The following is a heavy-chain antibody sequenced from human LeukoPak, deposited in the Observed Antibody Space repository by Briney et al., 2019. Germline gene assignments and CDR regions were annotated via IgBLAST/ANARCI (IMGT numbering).Heavy chain of an antibody. CDR3: ARGRGSDGNFVYYYYMDV. V-gene: IGHV1-69*13. D-gene: IGHD5-24*01. Sequence: SVKVSCKASGGTFSSYAISWVRQAPGQGLELMGGIIPIFGTANYAQKFQGRVTITADESTSTAYMELSSLRSEDTAVYYCARGRGSDGNFVYYYYMDVWGKGTMVTVSS. CDR1: GGTFSSYA. J-gene: IGHJ6*03. CDR2: IIPIFGTA.